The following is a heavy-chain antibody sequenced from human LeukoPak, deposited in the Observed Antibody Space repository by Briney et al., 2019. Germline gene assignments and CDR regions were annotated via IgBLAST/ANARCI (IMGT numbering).Heavy chain of an antibody. CDR1: GFTFSSYG. V-gene: IGHV3-30*02. Sequence: GGSLRLSCAASGFTFSSYGMHWVRQAPGKGLEWVAFIRYDGSNKYYADSVKGRFTISRDNSKNTLYLQMNSLRAEDTAVYYCARWVPYYYYMDVWGKGTTVTVSS. D-gene: IGHD1-26*01. CDR2: IRYDGSNK. J-gene: IGHJ6*03. CDR3: ARWVPYYYYMDV.